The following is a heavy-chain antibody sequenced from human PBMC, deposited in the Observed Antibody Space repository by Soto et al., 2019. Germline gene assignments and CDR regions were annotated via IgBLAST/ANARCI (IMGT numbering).Heavy chain of an antibody. CDR3: AADITSVVVANTFDY. V-gene: IGHV1-58*01. Sequence: ASVKVSCKASGFTFTSSAVQWVRQARGQRLEWIGWIVVGSGNTNYAQKFQERVTITRDMSTSTAYMELSSLRSEDTAVYYCAADITSVVVANTFDYWGQGTLVTVSS. D-gene: IGHD2-15*01. J-gene: IGHJ4*02. CDR2: IVVGSGNT. CDR1: GFTFTSSA.